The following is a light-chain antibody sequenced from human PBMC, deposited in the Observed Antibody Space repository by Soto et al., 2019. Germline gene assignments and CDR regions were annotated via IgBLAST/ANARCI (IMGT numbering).Light chain of an antibody. CDR2: AAS. Sequence: DIQMTQSPSSLSASVGDIDTITCRASQGISNYLAWYQQKPGEVPKLLIYAASTLQSGVPARFSGSGSGTDFTLTISSLQPEDVATYYCQKYKSAPFTFGGGTKVEIK. CDR1: QGISNY. V-gene: IGKV1-27*01. J-gene: IGKJ4*01. CDR3: QKYKSAPFT.